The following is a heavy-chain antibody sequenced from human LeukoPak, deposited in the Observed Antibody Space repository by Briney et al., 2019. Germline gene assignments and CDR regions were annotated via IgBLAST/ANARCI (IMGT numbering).Heavy chain of an antibody. CDR3: TRIRDAYTLDY. D-gene: IGHD5-24*01. Sequence: GGSLRPSCTGSGFSFGDYAMSWVRQAPGKGLEWLGFIKSKTYGETTGYAASVRGRFTISRDDSESIAYLQMNSLKTEDTAVYFCTRIRDAYTLDYWGQGTLVTVSS. V-gene: IGHV3-49*04. CDR1: GFSFGDYA. CDR2: IKSKTYGETT. J-gene: IGHJ4*02.